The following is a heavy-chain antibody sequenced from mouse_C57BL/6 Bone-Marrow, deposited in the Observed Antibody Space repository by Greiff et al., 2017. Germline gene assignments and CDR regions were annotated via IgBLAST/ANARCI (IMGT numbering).Heavy chain of an antibody. CDR3: ARKRAYYGSDYFDY. J-gene: IGHJ2*01. V-gene: IGHV1-81*01. Sequence: QLKQSGAELARPGASVKLSCKASGYTFTSYGISWVKQRTGQGLEWIGEIYPRSGNTYYNAKFKGKATLTADKSSSTAYMGLRSLTSEDSAVYFCARKRAYYGSDYFDYWGQGTTLTVSS. D-gene: IGHD1-1*01. CDR2: IYPRSGNT. CDR1: GYTFTSYG.